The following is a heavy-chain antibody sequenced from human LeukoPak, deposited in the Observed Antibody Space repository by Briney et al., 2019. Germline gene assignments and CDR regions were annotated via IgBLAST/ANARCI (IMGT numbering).Heavy chain of an antibody. J-gene: IGHJ6*02. CDR3: ARGGGLAA. D-gene: IGHD3-16*01. CDR2: INHNGNVN. Sequence: GGSLRLSCAASGFTFSSYWMNWARQAPGKGLEWVASINHNGNVNYYVDSVKGRFTISRDNAKNSLYLQMSNLRAEDTAVYFWARGGGLAAWAQGATVTVPS. V-gene: IGHV3-7*03. CDR1: GFTFSSYW.